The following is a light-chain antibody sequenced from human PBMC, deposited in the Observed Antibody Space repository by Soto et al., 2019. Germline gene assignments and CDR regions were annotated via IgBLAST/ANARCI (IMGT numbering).Light chain of an antibody. CDR2: GAS. Sequence: EIVLTQSPGTLSLSPVERATLSCRASQSVSNNYLAWYQQNPGQAPRLLIYGASSRATGIPDRFSGSGSGTDFTLTISRLEPEDFAVYYCQQYGSSPRTFGQGTKVEIK. CDR1: QSVSNNY. V-gene: IGKV3-20*01. CDR3: QQYGSSPRT. J-gene: IGKJ1*01.